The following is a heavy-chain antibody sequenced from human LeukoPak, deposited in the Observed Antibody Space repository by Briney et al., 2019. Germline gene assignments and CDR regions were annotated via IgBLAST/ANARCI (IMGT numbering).Heavy chain of an antibody. CDR3: ARLYYDNSGYPDY. CDR1: GFSFITYW. D-gene: IGHD3-22*01. V-gene: IGHV5-51*01. CDR2: IYPDDSET. Sequence: PGASLKISCKGSGFSFITYWIGWVRQTPGKGLEWMGIIYPDDSETRYSPSFQGQVTISADKSISTAYVQWSSLKASDTAMYYCARLYYDNSGYPDYWGQGTLVTVSS. J-gene: IGHJ4*02.